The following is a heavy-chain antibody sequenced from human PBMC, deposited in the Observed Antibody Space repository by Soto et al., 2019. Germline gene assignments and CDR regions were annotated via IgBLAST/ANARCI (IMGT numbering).Heavy chain of an antibody. CDR2: IYYSGGT. J-gene: IGHJ5*02. D-gene: IGHD3-10*01. V-gene: IGHV4-31*03. Sequence: QVQLQESGPGLVRPSQTLSLSCTVSGGSISNSANHWSWIRQHPGEGLEWIGYIYYSGGTYYSPSLKGRVTMSIDASKTQFSVKLSCVTAAGTAVYYCAKGVLGVPNWFDPWGQGTLVTVSS. CDR3: AKGVLGVPNWFDP. CDR1: GGSISNSANH.